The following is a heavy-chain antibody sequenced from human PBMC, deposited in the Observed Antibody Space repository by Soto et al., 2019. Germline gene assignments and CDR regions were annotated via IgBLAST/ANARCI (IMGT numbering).Heavy chain of an antibody. J-gene: IGHJ6*02. CDR3: ARYTDSTGYNPWGMDV. CDR1: GGSISSGGYY. V-gene: IGHV4-31*03. D-gene: IGHD3-22*01. CDR2: IYYSGST. Sequence: SETLSLTCTVSGGSISSGGYYWSWIRQHPGKGLEWIGYIYYSGSTYYNPSLKSRVTISVDTSKNQFSLKLSSVTAADTAVYYCARYTDSTGYNPWGMDVWGQGTTVTVSS.